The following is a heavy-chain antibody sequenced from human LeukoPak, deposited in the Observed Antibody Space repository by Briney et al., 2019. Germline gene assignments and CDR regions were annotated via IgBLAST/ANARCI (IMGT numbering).Heavy chain of an antibody. CDR3: AKDSSRLGDLTVDY. V-gene: IGHV3-23*01. J-gene: IGHJ4*02. D-gene: IGHD3-16*01. CDR2: ISGSGGST. CDR1: GFTFSSYA. Sequence: GGSLRLSCAASGFTFSSYAMSWVRQAPGKGLEWVSAISGSGGSTYYADSVKGRFTLSRDNSKNTLYLQMNSLRAEDTAVYYCAKDSSRLGDLTVDYWGQGTLVTVSS.